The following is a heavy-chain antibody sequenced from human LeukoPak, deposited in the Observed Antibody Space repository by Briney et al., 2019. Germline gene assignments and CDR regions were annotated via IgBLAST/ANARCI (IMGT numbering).Heavy chain of an antibody. J-gene: IGHJ4*02. CDR2: IDGSGGTT. CDR3: AKAHCSSTSCSRADN. D-gene: IGHD2-2*01. CDR1: GFTFTRNA. V-gene: IGHV3-23*01. Sequence: PGGSLRLSCAASGFTFTRNAMAWVRQAPGKGLEWVSAIDGSGGTTFYADSVKGRVTISRVQSTNTVYLQMNSLRADETAVYYCAKAHCSSTSCSRADNWGQGTLVTVSS.